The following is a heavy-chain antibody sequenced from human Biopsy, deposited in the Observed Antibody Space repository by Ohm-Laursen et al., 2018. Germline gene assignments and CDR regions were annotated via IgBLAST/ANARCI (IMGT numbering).Heavy chain of an antibody. CDR3: ARDLIAYCPTTSCDNFGMDV. J-gene: IGHJ6*02. CDR1: GASINLYY. CDR2: INHSGST. Sequence: SDTLSLTCTVSGASINLYYWSWIRQPPGKGLEWIGYINHSGSTNYNPSLKSRLTISVGTSKNQFSLKLTSVTAADTAVYYCARDLIAYCPTTSCDNFGMDVWGQGTTVTVSS. V-gene: IGHV4-59*01. D-gene: IGHD2-2*01.